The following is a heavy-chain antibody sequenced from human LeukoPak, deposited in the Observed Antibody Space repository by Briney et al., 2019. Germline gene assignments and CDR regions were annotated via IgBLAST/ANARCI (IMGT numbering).Heavy chain of an antibody. CDR3: ARTRGYSYAPFDY. CDR1: GGSVSGNTYY. D-gene: IGHD5-18*01. V-gene: IGHV4-39*07. J-gene: IGHJ4*02. CDR2: TYSGGTA. Sequence: SETLSLTCTVSGGSVSGNTYYWVWIRQPPGKGLEWIGNTYSGGTAHYNPSLRSRVTISVDTSKNQFSLKLSSVTAADTAVYYCARTRGYSYAPFDYWGQGTLVTVSS.